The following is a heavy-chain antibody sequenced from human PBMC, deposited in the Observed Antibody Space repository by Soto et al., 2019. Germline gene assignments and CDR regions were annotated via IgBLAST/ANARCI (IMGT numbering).Heavy chain of an antibody. CDR3: ARGSVDLYFQY. D-gene: IGHD5-12*01. J-gene: IGHJ1*01. CDR1: GGSVSSDSYY. V-gene: IGHV4-61*01. Sequence: QVQLQESGPGLVKPSETLSLTCTVSGGSVSSDSYYWSWIRQPPGKGLEWIGYIYHSGSTNDNPSLKSRVTISVDTSKNQFSRKLSSVTAADTAVYYCARGSVDLYFQYWGQGTLVTVSS. CDR2: IYHSGST.